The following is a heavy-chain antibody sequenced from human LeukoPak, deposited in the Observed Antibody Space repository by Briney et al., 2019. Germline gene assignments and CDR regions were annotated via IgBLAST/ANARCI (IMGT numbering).Heavy chain of an antibody. V-gene: IGHV3-7*01. CDR2: IKQDGSEK. Sequence: GGSLRLSCTASGFTFGDYAMSWVRQAPGKGLEWVANIKQDGSEKYYVDSVKGRFTISRDNAKNSLYLQMNSLRAEDTAVYYCARDQRGTSYYYYYYMDVWGKGTTVTVSS. D-gene: IGHD5-12*01. CDR1: GFTFGDYA. CDR3: ARDQRGTSYYYYYYMDV. J-gene: IGHJ6*03.